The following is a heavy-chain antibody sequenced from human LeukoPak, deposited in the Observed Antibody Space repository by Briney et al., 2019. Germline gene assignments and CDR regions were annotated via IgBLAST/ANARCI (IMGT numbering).Heavy chain of an antibody. CDR2: IGRSRNTI. J-gene: IGHJ4*02. D-gene: IGHD4-17*01. CDR3: ARVVDYAEDY. V-gene: IGHV3-48*04. Sequence: GGSLRLSCAASGFTFSSYNMNWVRQAPGKGLEWISYIGRSRNTIYYADSVKGRFTISRDNARNSLYLQMNRLRPEDTAMYYCARVVDYAEDYWGQGTLVTVSS. CDR1: GFTFSSYN.